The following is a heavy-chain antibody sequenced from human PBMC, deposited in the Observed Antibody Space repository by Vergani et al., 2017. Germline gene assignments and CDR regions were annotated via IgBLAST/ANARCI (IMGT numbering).Heavy chain of an antibody. V-gene: IGHV3-30*03. CDR2: ISKDGTHD. J-gene: IGHJ4*02. CDR1: GFGFKNFA. D-gene: IGHD3-22*01. CDR3: ARDGTDIXVSSSDYSHLLCY. Sequence: QVSLVESGGGVVQPGRSLRLTCSASGFGFKNFAMHWVRQAPGKGLEWVATISKDGTHDYYEPSVRGRFAVSRDNFKNTMYLQMDKLTTDDTAVYFCARDGTDIXVSSSDYSHLLCYWGQGILVTVSA.